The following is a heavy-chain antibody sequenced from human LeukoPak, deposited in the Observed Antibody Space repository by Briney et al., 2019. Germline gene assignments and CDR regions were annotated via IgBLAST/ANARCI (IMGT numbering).Heavy chain of an antibody. CDR2: INHGGST. J-gene: IGHJ5*02. CDR3: ARDFGYCSSTSCSGWFDP. CDR1: GGSFSGHY. Sequence: TSETLSLTCAVYGGSFSGHYWSWIRQPPGQGLEWLAEINHGGSTSYSPSLKSRASISADKSKNQFSLKLSSVTAADTAVYYCARDFGYCSSTSCSGWFDPWGQGTLVTVSS. D-gene: IGHD2-2*01. V-gene: IGHV4-34*01.